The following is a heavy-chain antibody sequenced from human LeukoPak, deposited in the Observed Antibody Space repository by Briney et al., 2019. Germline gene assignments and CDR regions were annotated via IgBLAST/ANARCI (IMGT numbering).Heavy chain of an antibody. J-gene: IGHJ3*02. Sequence: GGSLRFSCAASGFTFSSYSMNWVRQAPGKGLEWVSSISSSSSYIYYADSVKGRFTISRDNAKNSLYLQMNSLRAEDTAVYYCARNGDYDAFDIWGQGTMVTVSS. CDR1: GFTFSSYS. V-gene: IGHV3-21*01. CDR3: ARNGDYDAFDI. CDR2: ISSSSSYI. D-gene: IGHD4-17*01.